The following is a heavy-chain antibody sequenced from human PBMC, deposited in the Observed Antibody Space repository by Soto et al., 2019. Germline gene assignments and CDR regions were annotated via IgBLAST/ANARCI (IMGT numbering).Heavy chain of an antibody. CDR3: ARDKSWEPIDYYGMDV. Sequence: SETLSLTCTVSGGSISSYYWSWIRQPPGKGLEWIGYIYYSGSTNYNPSLKSRVTISVETSKNQCSLKLSTVTAADTAVYYCARDKSWEPIDYYGMDVWGQGTTVTVSS. CDR2: IYYSGST. D-gene: IGHD1-26*01. V-gene: IGHV4-59*01. J-gene: IGHJ6*02. CDR1: GGSISSYY.